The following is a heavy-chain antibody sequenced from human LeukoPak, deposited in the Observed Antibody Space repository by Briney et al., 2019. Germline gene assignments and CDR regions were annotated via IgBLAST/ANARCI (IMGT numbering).Heavy chain of an antibody. CDR3: ARDNVAGIAAAAPHNWFDP. J-gene: IGHJ5*02. CDR1: GYTFTNYG. Sequence: ASVTVSCKASGYTFTNYGISWVRQAPGQGLEWMGWISAYNGNTNYAQKLQGRVTMTTDTSTSTAYMELSSLRSEDTAVYYCARDNVAGIAAAAPHNWFDPWGQGTLVTVSS. D-gene: IGHD6-13*01. V-gene: IGHV1-18*01. CDR2: ISAYNGNT.